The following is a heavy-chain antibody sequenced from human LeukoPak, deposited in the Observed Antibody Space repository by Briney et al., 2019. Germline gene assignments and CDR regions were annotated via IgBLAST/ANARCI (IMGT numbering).Heavy chain of an antibody. Sequence: SETLSLTCAVYGGSFSGYYWSWIRQPPGKGLEWIGYIYYSGSTNYNPSLKSRVTISVDTSKNQFSLKLSSVTAADTAVYYCARVPGVFHFDYWGQGTLVTVSS. V-gene: IGHV4-59*01. CDR2: IYYSGST. CDR3: ARVPGVFHFDY. D-gene: IGHD3-10*01. CDR1: GGSFSGYY. J-gene: IGHJ4*02.